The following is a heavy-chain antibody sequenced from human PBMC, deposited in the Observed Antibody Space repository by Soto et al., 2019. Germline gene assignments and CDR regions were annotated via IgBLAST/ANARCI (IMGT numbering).Heavy chain of an antibody. Sequence: QVQLVQSGVEVKKPGSSVKVSCKASGGTFSSYAISWVRQAPGQGLEWMGGIIPIFGAANYAQKFQGRVTITAXXSXSXDYMDLSSLRSEDTAVYYCARQSYDYVWGSYRHYDYWGQGTLVTVSS. CDR2: IIPIFGAA. CDR3: ARQSYDYVWGSYRHYDY. CDR1: GGTFSSYA. J-gene: IGHJ4*02. D-gene: IGHD3-16*02. V-gene: IGHV1-69*12.